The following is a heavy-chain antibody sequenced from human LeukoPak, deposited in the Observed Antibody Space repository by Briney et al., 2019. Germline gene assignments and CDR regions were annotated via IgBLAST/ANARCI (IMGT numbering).Heavy chain of an antibody. J-gene: IGHJ6*03. V-gene: IGHV5-51*01. D-gene: IGHD4-11*01. Sequence: GESLKISCKGSGYSFTSYWIGWVRQMPGKGLEWMGIIYPGDSDTRYSPSFQGQVTISADKSISTAYLQWSSLRASDTAIYYCARIHTTVTTWPGRYFHYYMDVWGNGTTVTVSS. CDR3: ARIHTTVTTWPGRYFHYYMDV. CDR2: IYPGDSDT. CDR1: GYSFTSYW.